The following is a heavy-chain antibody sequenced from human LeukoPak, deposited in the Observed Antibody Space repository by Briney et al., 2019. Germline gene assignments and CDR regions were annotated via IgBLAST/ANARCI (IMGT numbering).Heavy chain of an antibody. CDR2: ISTSSSYI. Sequence: GGSLRLSCAVSGFTFSGSNLNWVRQAPGKGLEWVSSISTSSSYIYYGDSVKGRFTISRDNAKKSLYLQMNSLRAEDTAVYYRAKQQWLDGAYYFDYWGQGTLVTVSS. J-gene: IGHJ4*02. CDR1: GFTFSGSN. D-gene: IGHD6-19*01. CDR3: AKQQWLDGAYYFDY. V-gene: IGHV3-21*01.